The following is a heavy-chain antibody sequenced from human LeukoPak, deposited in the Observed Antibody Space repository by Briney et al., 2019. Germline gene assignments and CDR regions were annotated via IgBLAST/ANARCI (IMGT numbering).Heavy chain of an antibody. D-gene: IGHD3-10*01. Sequence: PGGTLRLSCAASGFTFSRNDMTWVRQAPGKGLEWVSAISGSGGNTYYADSVKGRFTISRDNSKNTLYLQMNSLRAEDTAVYYCAKDRRAGSYDYWGQGTLVTVSS. V-gene: IGHV3-23*01. CDR3: AKDRRAGSYDY. CDR1: GFTFSRND. J-gene: IGHJ4*02. CDR2: ISGSGGNT.